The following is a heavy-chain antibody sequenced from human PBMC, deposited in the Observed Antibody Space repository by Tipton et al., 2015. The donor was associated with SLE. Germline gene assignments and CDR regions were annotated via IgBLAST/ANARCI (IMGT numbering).Heavy chain of an antibody. V-gene: IGHV4-31*03. CDR1: GGSIRSGGYY. J-gene: IGHJ2*01. D-gene: IGHD3-16*01. CDR3: SRGLMMITFGGVNSRRPWYFDL. CDR2: IYYNGST. Sequence: TLSLTCTAFGGSIRSGGYYWSWIRQHPGEGLEWIGHIYYNGSTSYEASLKSRVSISIDTAKNQFSLKLTSVAAADTAVYYCSRGLMMITFGGVNSRRPWYFDLWGRGALVTVSS.